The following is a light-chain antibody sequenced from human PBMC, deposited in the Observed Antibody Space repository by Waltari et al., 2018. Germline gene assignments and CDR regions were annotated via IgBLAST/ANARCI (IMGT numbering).Light chain of an antibody. CDR3: SSYMDSSTLEL. V-gene: IGLV2-14*03. CDR2: DVS. J-gene: IGLJ2*01. CDR1: SSDIGGYNY. Sequence: QSALTQPASVSGSPGQSIPIPCTGTSSDIGGYNYVSWYQQVPGKAPKLMIYDVSKRPSGVSSRFSGSKSGNTASLTISGLQAEDEADYFCSSYMDSSTLELFGGGTSLTVL.